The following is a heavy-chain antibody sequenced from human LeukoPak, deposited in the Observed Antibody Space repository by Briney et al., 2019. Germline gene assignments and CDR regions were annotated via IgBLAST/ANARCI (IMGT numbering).Heavy chain of an antibody. CDR3: ARRTIATIDY. Sequence: KPSETLSLTCTVAGGSISSSSYYWGWIRQPPGNGLEWIGSIYYSGNTYYNPSLKSRVTISVDTSKNQFSLKLSSVTAADTAVYYCARRTIATIDYWGQGTLVTVSS. V-gene: IGHV4-39*01. CDR1: GGSISSSSYY. D-gene: IGHD6-13*01. CDR2: IYYSGNT. J-gene: IGHJ4*02.